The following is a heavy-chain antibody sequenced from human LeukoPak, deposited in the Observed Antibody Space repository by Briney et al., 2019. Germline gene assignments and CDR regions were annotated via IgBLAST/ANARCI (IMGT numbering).Heavy chain of an antibody. J-gene: IGHJ4*02. D-gene: IGHD2-21*01. CDR3: ARHYCSGGDCYPFDD. V-gene: IGHV4-59*08. CDR1: GGSSSSFF. Sequence: SETLSLTCTVSGGSSSSFFWSWIRQPPGKGLEWIGYIYYTGSTNYNPSLQSRLTISVDTSRNQFSLKLRSVTAADTAVYYCARHYCSGGDCYPFDDRGQGTMVTVSS. CDR2: IYYTGST.